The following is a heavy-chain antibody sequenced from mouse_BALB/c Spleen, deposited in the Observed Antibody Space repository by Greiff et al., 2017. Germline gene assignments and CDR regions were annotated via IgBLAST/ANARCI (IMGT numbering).Heavy chain of an antibody. Sequence: EVQLVESGGDLVKPGGSLKLSCAASGFTFSSYGMSWVRQTPDKRLEWVATISSGGSYTYYPDSVKGRFTISRDNAKNTLYLQMSSLKSEDTAMYYCARLTTVAYAMDYWGQGTSVTVSS. J-gene: IGHJ4*01. D-gene: IGHD1-1*01. V-gene: IGHV5-6*01. CDR1: GFTFSSYG. CDR3: ARLTTVAYAMDY. CDR2: ISSGGSYT.